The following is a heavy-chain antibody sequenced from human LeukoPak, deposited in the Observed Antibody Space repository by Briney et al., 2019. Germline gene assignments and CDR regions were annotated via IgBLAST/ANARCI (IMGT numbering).Heavy chain of an antibody. CDR3: ARGGYSGYDSPDY. V-gene: IGHV3-21*01. CDR1: GGSISSSTYY. Sequence: PSETLSLTCTVSGGSISSSTYYWGWVRQAPGKGLEWVSSISSSSSYIYYADSVKGRFTISRDNAKNSLYLQMNSLRAEDTAVYYCARGGYSGYDSPDYWGQGTLVTVSS. CDR2: ISSSSSYI. J-gene: IGHJ4*02. D-gene: IGHD5-12*01.